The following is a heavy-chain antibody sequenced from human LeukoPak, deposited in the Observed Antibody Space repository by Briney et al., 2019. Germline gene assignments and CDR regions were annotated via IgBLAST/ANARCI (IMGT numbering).Heavy chain of an antibody. V-gene: IGHV3-21*01. J-gene: IGHJ4*02. CDR3: ARVSGGKVSYFDY. Sequence: GGSLRLSCAASGFTFSSYSTNWVRQAPGKGLEWVSSISSSSSYIYYADSVKGRFTISRDNAKNSLYLQMNSLRAEDTAVYYCARVSGGKVSYFDYWGQGTLVTVSS. D-gene: IGHD4-23*01. CDR2: ISSSSSYI. CDR1: GFTFSSYS.